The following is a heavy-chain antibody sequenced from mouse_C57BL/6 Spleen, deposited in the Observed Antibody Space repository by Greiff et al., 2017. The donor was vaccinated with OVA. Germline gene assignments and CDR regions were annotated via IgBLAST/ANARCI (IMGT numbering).Heavy chain of an antibody. Sequence: VQLQQSGAELVMPGASVKLSCKASGYTFPSYWMHWVKQRPGQGLEWIGEIDPSDSYTNYNQKFKGKSTLTVDKSSSTAYMQLSSLTSEDSAVYYCARYSNYVDYYAMDYWGQGTSVTVSS. D-gene: IGHD2-5*01. V-gene: IGHV1-69*01. CDR1: GYTFPSYW. CDR2: IDPSDSYT. CDR3: ARYSNYVDYYAMDY. J-gene: IGHJ4*01.